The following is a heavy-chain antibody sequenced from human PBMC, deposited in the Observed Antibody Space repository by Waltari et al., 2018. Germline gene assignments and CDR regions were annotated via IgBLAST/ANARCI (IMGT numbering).Heavy chain of an antibody. V-gene: IGHV3-30*01. CDR1: GFTFSNFV. D-gene: IGHD3-22*01. J-gene: IGHJ3*02. Sequence: QVHLQESGGGLVQPGRSLRLSCAASGFTFSNFVLHWVRQSPGKGLEWVAYISFDGSNENYADSVRGRFTLSRDNSKNTLYLQMNSLRPEDTATYYCARDITMISFTGVHALDIWGQGTLVTVSS. CDR3: ARDITMISFTGVHALDI. CDR2: ISFDGSNE.